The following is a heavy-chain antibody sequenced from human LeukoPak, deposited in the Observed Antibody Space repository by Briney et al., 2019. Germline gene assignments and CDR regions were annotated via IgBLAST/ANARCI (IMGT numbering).Heavy chain of an antibody. Sequence: GGSLRLSCAASGFTFSDYYMSWIRQAPGKGLEWVSYISSSGSTIYYADSVKGRFTISRDNAKNSLYLQMNSLRAEDTAVYYRARERTIHEDYFDYWGQGTLVTVSS. D-gene: IGHD1-1*01. CDR1: GFTFSDYY. CDR2: ISSSGSTI. V-gene: IGHV3-11*04. CDR3: ARERTIHEDYFDY. J-gene: IGHJ4*02.